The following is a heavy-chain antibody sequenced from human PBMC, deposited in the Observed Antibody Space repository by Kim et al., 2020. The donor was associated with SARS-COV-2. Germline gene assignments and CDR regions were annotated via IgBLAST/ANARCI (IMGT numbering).Heavy chain of an antibody. CDR2: IYHSGST. Sequence: SETLSLTCAVSGGSISSSNWWSWVRQPPGKGLEWIGEIYHSGSTNYNPSLKSRVTISVDKSKNQFSLKLSSVTAADTAVYYCARNYYGSGSYYKDYWGQGTLVTVSS. J-gene: IGHJ4*02. D-gene: IGHD3-10*01. CDR3: ARNYYGSGSYYKDY. V-gene: IGHV4-4*02. CDR1: GGSISSSNW.